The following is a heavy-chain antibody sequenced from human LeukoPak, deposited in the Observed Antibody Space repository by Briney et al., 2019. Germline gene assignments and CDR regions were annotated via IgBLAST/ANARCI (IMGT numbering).Heavy chain of an antibody. D-gene: IGHD4-17*01. Sequence: GASVKVSCKASGFTFTSSAMQWVRQARGQRLEWIGWIVVGSGNTNYAQKFQERVTITRDMSTSTAYMELSSLRSEDTAVYYCAREVVPTVTYRRTDNWFDPWGQGTLVTVSS. CDR2: IVVGSGNT. CDR1: GFTFTSSA. CDR3: AREVVPTVTYRRTDNWFDP. J-gene: IGHJ5*02. V-gene: IGHV1-58*02.